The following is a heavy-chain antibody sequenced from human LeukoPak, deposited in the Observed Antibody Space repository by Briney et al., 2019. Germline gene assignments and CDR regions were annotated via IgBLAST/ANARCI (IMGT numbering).Heavy chain of an antibody. D-gene: IGHD3-10*01. CDR1: GYTFTSYD. CDR3: ARGLQGGPYYYYYYMDV. V-gene: IGHV1-8*03. CDR2: MNPNSGNT. Sequence: ASVKVSCKASGYTFTSYDINWVRQATGQGLEWMGWMNPNSGNTGYAQKFQGRVTITRNTSISTAYMELSSLRSEDTAGYYCARGLQGGPYYYYYYMDVWGKGTTVTVSS. J-gene: IGHJ6*03.